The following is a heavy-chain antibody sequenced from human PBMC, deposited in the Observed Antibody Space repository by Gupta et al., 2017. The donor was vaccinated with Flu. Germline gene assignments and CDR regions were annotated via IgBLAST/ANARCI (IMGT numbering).Heavy chain of an antibody. CDR3: ARGYTNSSGGFDY. Sequence: QVQLQESGPGLVKPSETLSLTCTVSGGSISTYYWTWIRQPPGKGLEWMGYIYYSGNTKYSPSLKSRVTISVDTSKNQFSLKLNSVTAADTAVYYCARGYTNSSGGFDYWGQGTLGTVSS. CDR1: GGSISTYY. D-gene: IGHD2-8*01. J-gene: IGHJ4*02. V-gene: IGHV4-59*01. CDR2: IYYSGNT.